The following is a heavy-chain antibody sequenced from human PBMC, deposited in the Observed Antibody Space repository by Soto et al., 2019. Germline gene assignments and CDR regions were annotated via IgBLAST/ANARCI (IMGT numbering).Heavy chain of an antibody. CDR3: AKSGSSGWYGWFDP. D-gene: IGHD6-19*01. V-gene: IGHV2-5*01. CDR2: IYWNDDK. Sequence: QITLKESGPTLVKPTQTLTLTCIFSGFSLRTSGVGVGWIRQPPGKALEWLGFIYWNDDKRYSPSLKSRLTITTDTSKNPVVLTMTHMYTVDTATYYCAKSGSSGWYGWFDPWGQGTLVTVSS. J-gene: IGHJ5*02. CDR1: GFSLRTSGVG.